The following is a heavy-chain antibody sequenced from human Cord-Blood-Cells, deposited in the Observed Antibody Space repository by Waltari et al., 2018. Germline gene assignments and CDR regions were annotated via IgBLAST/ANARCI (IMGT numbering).Heavy chain of an antibody. CDR2: ISDDGSNK. Sequence: QVQLVESGGGVVQPGRSLRLSCAASGFTFSSYGMPWARQAPGKGLEWVAVISDDGSNKYYADSVKGRVTISRDNAKSTLYLQMNSLRAEDTAVYYCAKVSYGGGDCYSAFDIWGQGTMVTVSS. V-gene: IGHV3-30*18. CDR3: AKVSYGGGDCYSAFDI. CDR1: GFTFSSYG. J-gene: IGHJ3*02. D-gene: IGHD2-21*01.